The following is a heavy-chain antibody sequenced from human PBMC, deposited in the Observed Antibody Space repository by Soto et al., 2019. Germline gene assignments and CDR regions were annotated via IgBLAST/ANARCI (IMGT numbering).Heavy chain of an antibody. J-gene: IGHJ4*02. V-gene: IGHV3-30*18. CDR2: VSYDGNIK. CDR3: AKGISELRNVRWLLGNYLDS. Sequence: QVRLVESGGGVVQPGRTLRLSCAASGFSFKSYSMHWVRHVPGRGLEWVALVSYDGNIKHYADSVKGRFTISRDNSKNTLFLQMSGLGSDDTATYYWAKGISELRNVRWLLGNYLDSWGQGTLVTVAS. CDR1: GFSFKSYS. D-gene: IGHD2-21*02.